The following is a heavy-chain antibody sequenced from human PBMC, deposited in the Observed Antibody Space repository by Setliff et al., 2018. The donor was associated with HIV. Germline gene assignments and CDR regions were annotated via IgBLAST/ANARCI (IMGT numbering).Heavy chain of an antibody. CDR2: INPGSGTT. Sequence: ASVKVSCKASGYTFTNFFLHWVRQAPGQGPEWMGMINPGSGTTTYAQNFQGRVTMTRDTSTSTVYLELRSPRSEDTAVYYCAKDLFRTPTYDSSAYWSYFESWGQGTLVTVSS. V-gene: IGHV1-46*01. D-gene: IGHD3-22*01. J-gene: IGHJ4*02. CDR3: AKDLFRTPTYDSSAYWSYFES. CDR1: GYTFTNFF.